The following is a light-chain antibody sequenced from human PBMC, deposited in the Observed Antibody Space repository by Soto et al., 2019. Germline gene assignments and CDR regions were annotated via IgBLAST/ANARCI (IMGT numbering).Light chain of an antibody. CDR1: QSISSW. Sequence: DIQMTQSPSTLFASVGDRVTIACRASQSISSWLAWYQQKPGQAPKLLIYDASTLESGVPSRFSGSGSGIHFTLTITSLQPDDFATSYCHHYNAYSHSFGQGTKVDIK. CDR2: DAS. CDR3: HHYNAYSHS. J-gene: IGKJ2*01. V-gene: IGKV1-5*01.